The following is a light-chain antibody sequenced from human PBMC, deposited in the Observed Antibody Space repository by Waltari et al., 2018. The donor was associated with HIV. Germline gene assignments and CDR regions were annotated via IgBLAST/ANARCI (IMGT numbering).Light chain of an antibody. Sequence: QSALTQPHSVSGSPGPSLTLSCTGNSTYVDTFVSWYQQYPGQAPKVIIYDVNKRPSGVPDRFSASKSGNTAFLTISGLQAEDEAEYHCCSHAGNFIFAFGTGTKVTVL. CDR2: DVN. J-gene: IGLJ1*01. CDR1: STYVDTF. V-gene: IGLV2-11*01. CDR3: CSHAGNFIFA.